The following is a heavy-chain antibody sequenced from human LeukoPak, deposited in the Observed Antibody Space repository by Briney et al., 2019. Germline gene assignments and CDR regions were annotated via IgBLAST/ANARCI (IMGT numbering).Heavy chain of an antibody. CDR3: AGGAYSSGWYLVEYFDY. CDR2: IKQDGSEK. CDR1: GLTFSSYW. J-gene: IGHJ4*01. Sequence: GGSLRLSCAASGLTFSSYWMNWVRQAPGKGLEWVANIKQDGSEKYYVDSVKGRFTISRDNAKNSLYLQMNSLRAEDTAVYFCAGGAYSSGWYLVEYFDYWGHGTLVTVSS. V-gene: IGHV3-7*04. D-gene: IGHD6-19*01.